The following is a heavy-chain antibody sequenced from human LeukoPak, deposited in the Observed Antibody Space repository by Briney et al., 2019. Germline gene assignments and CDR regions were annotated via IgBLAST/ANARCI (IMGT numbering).Heavy chain of an antibody. V-gene: IGHV4-59*01. Sequence: SETLSLTCSVSGGSISSYYWSWIRQPPGKALEWIGYIYYTGSTKYSPSLKSRVTISVDTSKKQFSLNLSSVTAADTAVYYCARGLNDSWTGENYWGQGTLVTVSS. D-gene: IGHD3-3*01. CDR3: ARGLNDSWTGENY. CDR1: GGSISSYY. J-gene: IGHJ4*02. CDR2: IYYTGST.